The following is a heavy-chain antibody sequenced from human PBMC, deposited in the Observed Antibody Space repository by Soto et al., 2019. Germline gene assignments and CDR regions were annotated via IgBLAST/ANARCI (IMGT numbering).Heavy chain of an antibody. J-gene: IGHJ4*02. CDR1: GGSISDYY. V-gene: IGHV4-34*01. D-gene: IGHD2-21*01. CDR2: INHSGNT. Sequence: QVQLQQWGAGLLKPSETLSLTCAVYGGSISDYYWSWIRQPPGKGLEWIGEINHSGNTSYHPSLKSRVSISADTSRNQFSLKLTSVIAADTAVYYCAATYSMGRFEFDYWGQGTLVTVSS. CDR3: AATYSMGRFEFDY.